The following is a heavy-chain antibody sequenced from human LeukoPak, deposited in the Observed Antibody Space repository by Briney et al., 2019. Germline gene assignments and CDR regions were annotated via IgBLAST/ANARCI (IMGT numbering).Heavy chain of an antibody. J-gene: IGHJ4*02. Sequence: GGSLRLSCADSGFTFSGYWMHWVRQAPGKGLVWVSRINNDGSSTNYADSVKGRFTISRDNAKNTVYLQMNSLRAEDTAVYYCARVVIGGGRSFDYWGQGTLVTVSS. CDR3: ARVVIGGGRSFDY. D-gene: IGHD2-15*01. CDR2: INNDGSST. CDR1: GFTFSGYW. V-gene: IGHV3-74*01.